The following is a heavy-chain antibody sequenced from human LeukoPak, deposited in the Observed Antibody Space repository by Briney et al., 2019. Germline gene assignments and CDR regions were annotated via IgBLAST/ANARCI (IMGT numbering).Heavy chain of an antibody. Sequence: GGSLRLSCAASGFTFSTCGMTWVRQAPGKELEWVSAIAGNSAATSYANSVRGRFTISRYNSKNTLYLQMYSLGAEDTAVYYCAKNTPATGLSYFDSWGRGTLVTVSS. D-gene: IGHD3-9*01. CDR3: AKNTPATGLSYFDS. J-gene: IGHJ4*02. CDR1: GFTFSTCG. CDR2: IAGNSAAT. V-gene: IGHV3-23*01.